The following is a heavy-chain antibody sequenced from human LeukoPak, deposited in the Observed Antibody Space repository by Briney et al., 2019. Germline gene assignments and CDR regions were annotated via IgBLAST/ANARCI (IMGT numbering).Heavy chain of an antibody. J-gene: IGHJ4*02. V-gene: IGHV3-30*04. CDR2: ISYDGSNK. CDR3: ARRDYTVTGDY. CDR1: GFTFSSYA. D-gene: IGHD4-17*01. Sequence: GGSLRLSCAASGFTFSSYAMHWVRQAPGKGLEWVAVISYDGSNKYYADSVKGRFTISRDNSKNTLYLQMNSLRAEDTAVYYCARRDYTVTGDYWGQGTLVTVSS.